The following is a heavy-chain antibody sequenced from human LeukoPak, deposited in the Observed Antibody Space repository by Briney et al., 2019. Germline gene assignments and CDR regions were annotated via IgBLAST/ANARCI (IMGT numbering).Heavy chain of an antibody. CDR1: GFTFSSYA. V-gene: IGHV3-23*01. CDR3: ATRTFWSGFY. J-gene: IGHJ4*02. CDR2: ISGSGADT. D-gene: IGHD3-3*01. Sequence: GGSLRLSCAASGFTFSSYAMNWVRQAPGKGLEWVSVISGSGADTYYADSVGGRFTISRDNSKNTLYLQMNSLRAEDTAVYYCATRTFWSGFYWGQGTLVTVSS.